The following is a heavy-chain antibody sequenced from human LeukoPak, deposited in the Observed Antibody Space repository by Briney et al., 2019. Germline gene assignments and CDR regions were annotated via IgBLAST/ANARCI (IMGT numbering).Heavy chain of an antibody. J-gene: IGHJ4*02. CDR2: ISSSGSTI. Sequence: GGSLRLSCAASGFTFSSHSMNWVRQAPGKGLEWVSYISSSGSTIYYADSVKGRFSISRDNAKNSLHLQMNSLRAEDTAVHYCARGTVAGKAPYWGQGTLVTVST. D-gene: IGHD6-19*01. V-gene: IGHV3-48*01. CDR1: GFTFSSHS. CDR3: ARGTVAGKAPY.